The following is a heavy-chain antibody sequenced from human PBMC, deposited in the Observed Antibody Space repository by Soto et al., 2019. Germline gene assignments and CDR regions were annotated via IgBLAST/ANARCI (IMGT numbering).Heavy chain of an antibody. D-gene: IGHD5-12*01. Sequence: VQLLESGGGLVQPGGSLRLSCAASGFTFSSYAMTWVRQAPGKGLEWVSAISGSGGSTYYADSVKGRFTISRDNSKNTLYLQMNSLRAEDTAVYYGAKDAEPLRFYGMDVWGQGTTVTVSS. J-gene: IGHJ6*02. V-gene: IGHV3-23*01. CDR3: AKDAEPLRFYGMDV. CDR1: GFTFSSYA. CDR2: ISGSGGST.